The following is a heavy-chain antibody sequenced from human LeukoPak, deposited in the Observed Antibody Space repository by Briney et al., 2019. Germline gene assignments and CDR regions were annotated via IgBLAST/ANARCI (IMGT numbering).Heavy chain of an antibody. CDR2: ISYDGSNK. CDR3: ARVCYYERSGSCPFDY. V-gene: IGHV3-30*03. J-gene: IGHJ4*02. CDR1: GYTFSSYG. Sequence: PGRSLRLSCAASGYTFSSYGMHWVRQAPGKGLEWVAVISYDGSNKYYADSVKGRFTISRDNSKNTLYLQMKSMRADDTAVYYCARVCYYERSGSCPFDYWGQGTLVTVSS. D-gene: IGHD3-22*01.